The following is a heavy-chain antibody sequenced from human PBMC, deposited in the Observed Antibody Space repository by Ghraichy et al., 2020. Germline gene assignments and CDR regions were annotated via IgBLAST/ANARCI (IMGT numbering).Heavy chain of an antibody. V-gene: IGHV3-23*01. CDR1: GFTFSSYA. J-gene: IGHJ6*02. CDR3: AKDWTAPGDTTMDV. Sequence: GGSLRLSCAASGFTFSSYAMSWVRQAPGKGLEWVSAISGSGGSTYYADSVKGRFTISRDNSKNTLYLQMNSLRAEDTAVYYCAKDWTAPGDTTMDVWGQGTTVTVSS. D-gene: IGHD3/OR15-3a*01. CDR2: ISGSGGST.